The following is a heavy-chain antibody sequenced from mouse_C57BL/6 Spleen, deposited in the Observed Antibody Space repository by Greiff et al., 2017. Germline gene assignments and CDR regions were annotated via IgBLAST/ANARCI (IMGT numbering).Heavy chain of an antibody. V-gene: IGHV1-76*01. J-gene: IGHJ4*01. CDR2: IYPGSGNT. Sequence: VQLKESGAELVRPGASVKLSCKASGYTFTDYYINWVKQRPGQGLEWIARIYPGSGNTYYNEKFKGKATLTAEKSSSTAYMQLSSLTSEDSAVYFCARGATTVVAPWAMDYWGQGTSVTVSS. D-gene: IGHD1-1*01. CDR3: ARGATTVVAPWAMDY. CDR1: GYTFTDYY.